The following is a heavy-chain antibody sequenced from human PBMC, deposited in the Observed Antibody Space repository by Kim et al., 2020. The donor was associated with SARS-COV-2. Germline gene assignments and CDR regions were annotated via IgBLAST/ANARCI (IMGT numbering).Heavy chain of an antibody. V-gene: IGHV3-30*07. CDR3: ARQLGYCISTSCFGFDY. Sequence: VKGRFTISRDNSKNTLYLQMNSLRAEDTAVYYCARQLGYCISTSCFGFDYWGQGTLVTVSS. D-gene: IGHD2-2*01. J-gene: IGHJ4*02.